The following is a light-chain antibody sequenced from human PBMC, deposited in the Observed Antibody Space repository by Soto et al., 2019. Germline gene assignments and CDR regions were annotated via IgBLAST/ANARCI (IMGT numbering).Light chain of an antibody. CDR2: EGT. V-gene: IGLV2-23*01. CDR3: CSYADSSTSL. Sequence: QSALTQPASVSGSPGQSITFSCTGTSSDVGSYNVVSWYQQHPGKAPKLMIYEGTKRPSGVSNRFSGSKSGNTAPLTISGLQAEDEADYYCCSYADSSTSLFGGGTKLTVL. J-gene: IGLJ2*01. CDR1: SSDVGSYNV.